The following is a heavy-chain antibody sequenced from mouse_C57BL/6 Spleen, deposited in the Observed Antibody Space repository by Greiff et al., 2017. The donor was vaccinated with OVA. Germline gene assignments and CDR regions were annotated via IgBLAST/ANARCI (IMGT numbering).Heavy chain of an antibody. J-gene: IGHJ3*01. CDR1: GYTFTDYY. CDR3: ARSLYDYDPPFAY. V-gene: IGHV1-26*01. Sequence: VQLQQSGPELVKPGASVKISCKASGYTFTDYYMNWVKQSHGKSLEWIGDINPNNGGTSYNQKFKGKATLTVDKSSSTAYMELRSLTSEDSAVYYCARSLYDYDPPFAYWGQGTLVTVSA. D-gene: IGHD2-4*01. CDR2: INPNNGGT.